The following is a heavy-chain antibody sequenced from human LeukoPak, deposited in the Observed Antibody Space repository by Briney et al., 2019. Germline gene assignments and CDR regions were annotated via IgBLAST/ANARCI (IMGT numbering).Heavy chain of an antibody. V-gene: IGHV4-34*01. CDR3: AQYYYDSSGYQGDL. D-gene: IGHD3-22*01. Sequence: SETLSLXCAVYGGSFSGYYWSWSRQPPGKGLEWIGEINHSGSTNYNPSLKSRVTISVDTSKNQFSLKLSSVTAADTAVYYCAQYYYDSSGYQGDLWGRGTLVTVSS. J-gene: IGHJ2*01. CDR2: INHSGST. CDR1: GGSFSGYY.